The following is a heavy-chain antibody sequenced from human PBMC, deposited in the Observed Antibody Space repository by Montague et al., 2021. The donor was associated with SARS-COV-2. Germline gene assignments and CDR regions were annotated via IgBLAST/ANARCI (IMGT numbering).Heavy chain of an antibody. Sequence: SETLSLTCTVSGGSITNNIDYWAWIRQPPGKGLEWIGEISHGGTTNYNPSLKSRATISLDKSKSQFSLKLTSVTAADTAIYYCGRGRKVVPWFRYYDMDVWGQGTTVTVSS. D-gene: IGHD1-14*01. V-gene: IGHV4-61*05. CDR1: GGSITNNIDY. CDR2: ISHGGTT. CDR3: GRGRKVVPWFRYYDMDV. J-gene: IGHJ6*02.